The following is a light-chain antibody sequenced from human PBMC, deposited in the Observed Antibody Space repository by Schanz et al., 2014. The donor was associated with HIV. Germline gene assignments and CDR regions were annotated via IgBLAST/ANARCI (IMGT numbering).Light chain of an antibody. CDR2: GAS. J-gene: IGKJ2*01. Sequence: EIVLTQSPATLSVSPGEGATLSCRASQSISNNLAWYQQKPGQAPRLLIYGASNRATGIPDRFSGGESGTDFTLTISRLEPEDFAVYYCQQGTFGQGTKLEIK. CDR3: QQGT. V-gene: IGKV3-11*01. CDR1: QSISNN.